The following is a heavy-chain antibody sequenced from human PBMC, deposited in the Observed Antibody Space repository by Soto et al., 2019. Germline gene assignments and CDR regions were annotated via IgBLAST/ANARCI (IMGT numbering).Heavy chain of an antibody. Sequence: QVQLVQSGAEVKKPGASVKVSCKASGYTFTSYAMHWVRQAPGQRLEWMGWINAGNGNTKYSQKFQGRVTITRDTSASTAYMELSSLRSEDTAVYYCARDEVVNYYYYGMDVWGQGTTVTVSS. J-gene: IGHJ6*02. CDR2: INAGNGNT. CDR3: ARDEVVNYYYYGMDV. CDR1: GYTFTSYA. V-gene: IGHV1-3*01.